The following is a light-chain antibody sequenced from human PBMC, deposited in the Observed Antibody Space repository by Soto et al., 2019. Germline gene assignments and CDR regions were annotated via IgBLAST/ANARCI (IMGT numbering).Light chain of an antibody. CDR3: GTWDSSLSAGGVV. CDR1: TSNIGTNY. J-gene: IGLJ2*01. V-gene: IGLV1-51*01. Sequence: QSVLTQPPSVSAAPGQKVTISCAGTTSNIGTNYVSWSQQLPGTAPKLLIYDNNNRPSGIPDRFSGSKAGTSATLGITGLQTGDEADEYGGTWDSSLSAGGVVFGGGTQLTVL. CDR2: DNN.